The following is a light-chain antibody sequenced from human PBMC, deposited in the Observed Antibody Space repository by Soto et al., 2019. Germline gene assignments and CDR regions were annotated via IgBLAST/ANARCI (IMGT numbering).Light chain of an antibody. CDR2: DAS. CDR3: QQYDNLPLS. V-gene: IGKV1-33*01. J-gene: IGKJ3*01. Sequence: DLPMTQSPSSLSASVGDRVTITCQASQDISNYLYWYQQKPGKAPKLLIYDASNLETGVPSRFSGSGAGTDFTFTISSLQPEDITTYYCQQYDNLPLSFHPGTKVDIK. CDR1: QDISNY.